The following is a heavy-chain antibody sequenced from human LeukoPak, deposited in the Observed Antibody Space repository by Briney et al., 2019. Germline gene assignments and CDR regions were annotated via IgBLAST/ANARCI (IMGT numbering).Heavy chain of an antibody. CDR2: IYPGDSDT. CDR3: ARHIPARVRGVIKGYMDV. J-gene: IGHJ6*03. CDR1: GYSFTSYW. D-gene: IGHD3-10*01. V-gene: IGHV5-51*01. Sequence: GESLKISCKGSGYSFTSYWIGWVRQMPGKGLEWMGIIYPGDSDTRYSPSFQGQVTISADKSISTAYLQWSSLKASDTAMYYCARHIPARVRGVIKGYMDVWGKGTTVTVSS.